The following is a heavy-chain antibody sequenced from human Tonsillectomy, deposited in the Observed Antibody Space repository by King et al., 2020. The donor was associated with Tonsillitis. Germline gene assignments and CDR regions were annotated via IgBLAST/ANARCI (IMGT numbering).Heavy chain of an antibody. D-gene: IGHD2-2*01. V-gene: IGHV3-23*04. CDR2: ISGSGGST. CDR1: GFTFSSYA. CDR3: VKGGWSSTSCYYEFDY. J-gene: IGHJ4*02. Sequence: VQLVESGGGLAQPGGSLRLSCAASGFTFSSYAMSWVRQAPGKGLEWVSAISGSGGSTYYADSVKGRFTISRDNSKNTLYLQMNSLRAADTAVYYCVKGGWSSTSCYYEFDYWGQGTLVTVSS.